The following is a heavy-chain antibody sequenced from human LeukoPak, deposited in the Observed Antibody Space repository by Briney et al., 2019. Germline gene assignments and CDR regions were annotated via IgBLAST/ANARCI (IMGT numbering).Heavy chain of an antibody. J-gene: IGHJ6*03. CDR3: ARDPYNGNYGDSYYYYMDV. D-gene: IGHD1-26*01. CDR2: IRYDGSNK. Sequence: GGSLRLSCAASGFTFSSYGMHWVRQAPGKGLEWVAFIRYDGSNKYYADSVKGRFTISRDNSKNTLYLQMKSLRAEDTAIYYCARDPYNGNYGDSYYYYMDVWGKGTTVTISS. V-gene: IGHV3-30*02. CDR1: GFTFSSYG.